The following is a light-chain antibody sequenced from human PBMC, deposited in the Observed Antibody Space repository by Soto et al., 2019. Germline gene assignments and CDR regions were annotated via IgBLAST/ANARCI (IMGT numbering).Light chain of an antibody. CDR2: NNN. CDR1: SSNIGSNN. J-gene: IGLJ2*01. V-gene: IGLV1-44*01. Sequence: QSVLTLPPSASGTPGQRVTISCSGSSSNIGSNNVSWFQQLPGTAPKLLIYNNNHRPSGVPDRFSGSKSGTSASLAISDLQSEDEADYYCAAWDDTLHGVVFDVGTKLTVL. CDR3: AAWDDTLHGVV.